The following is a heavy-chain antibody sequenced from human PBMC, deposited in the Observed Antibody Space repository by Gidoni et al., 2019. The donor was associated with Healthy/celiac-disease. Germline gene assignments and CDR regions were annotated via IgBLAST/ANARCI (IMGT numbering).Heavy chain of an antibody. Sequence: QLQLQESGPGLVKPSETLSLTCPVPGGSICSSSYYWGWIRQPPGKGLEWIGSIYYSGSTYYNPSLKSRVTISVDTSKNQFSLKLSSVTAADTAVYYCARDGWYSGTYYGMDVWGQGTTVTVSS. CDR2: IYYSGST. D-gene: IGHD1-26*01. CDR3: ARDGWYSGTYYGMDV. V-gene: IGHV4-39*07. CDR1: GGSICSSSYY. J-gene: IGHJ6*02.